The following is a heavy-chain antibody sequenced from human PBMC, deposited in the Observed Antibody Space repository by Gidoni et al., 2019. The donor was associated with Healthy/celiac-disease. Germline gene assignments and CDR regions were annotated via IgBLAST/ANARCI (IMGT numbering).Heavy chain of an antibody. CDR2: ISWNSGSI. D-gene: IGHD3-3*01. CDR3: AKDISHYDFWSGPLDY. V-gene: IGHV3-9*01. CDR1: GFTFDDYA. Sequence: EVQLVESGGGLVQPGRSLRLSCAASGFTFDDYAMPWVRQAPGKGLEWVSGISWNSGSIGYADSVKGRFTISRDNAKNSLYLQMNSLRAEDTALYYCAKDISHYDFWSGPLDYWGQGTLVTVSS. J-gene: IGHJ4*02.